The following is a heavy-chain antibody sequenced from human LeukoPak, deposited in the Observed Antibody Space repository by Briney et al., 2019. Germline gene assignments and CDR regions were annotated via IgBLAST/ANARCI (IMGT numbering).Heavy chain of an antibody. V-gene: IGHV3-9*01. Sequence: PGGSLRLSCAASGFTFDDYAMHWVRQAPGKGLEWVSGISWNSGSIGYADSVKGRFTISRDNAKNSLYLQMNSLRAEDTAVYYCARAGGREEYYYYYYYMDVWGKGTTVTVSS. CDR2: ISWNSGSI. CDR1: GFTFDDYA. J-gene: IGHJ6*03. D-gene: IGHD1-1*01. CDR3: ARAGGREEYYYYYYYMDV.